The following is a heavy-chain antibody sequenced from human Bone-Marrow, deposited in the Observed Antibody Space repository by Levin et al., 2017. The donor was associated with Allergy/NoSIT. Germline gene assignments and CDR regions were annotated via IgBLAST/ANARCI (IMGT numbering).Heavy chain of an antibody. V-gene: IGHV3-7*01. CDR2: IKEDGSEK. Sequence: PGGSLRLSCVVSGFSFGDYWMSWVRQSPGKGLERVANIKEDGSEKYYVDSVKGRFTISRDNTKNSLYLQMNSLRAEDTAIYYCAAGSGSHWGQGTTVNVSS. J-gene: IGHJ6*02. CDR3: AAGSGSH. D-gene: IGHD3-10*01. CDR1: GFSFGDYW.